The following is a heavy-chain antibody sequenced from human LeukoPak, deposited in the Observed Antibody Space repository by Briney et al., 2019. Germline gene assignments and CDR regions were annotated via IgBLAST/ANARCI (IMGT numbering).Heavy chain of an antibody. Sequence: GGSLRLSCAASGFTFSSYGMHWVRQAPGKGLEWVAVISYDGSNKYYADSVKGRFTISRGNSKNTLYLQMNSLSPEDAAVYYCARGDGGEVDHWGQGTLVTVSS. V-gene: IGHV3-30*03. J-gene: IGHJ4*02. D-gene: IGHD3-16*01. CDR2: ISYDGSNK. CDR1: GFTFSSYG. CDR3: ARGDGGEVDH.